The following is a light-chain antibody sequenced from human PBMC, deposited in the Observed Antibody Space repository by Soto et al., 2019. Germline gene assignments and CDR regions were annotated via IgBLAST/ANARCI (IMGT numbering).Light chain of an antibody. CDR3: ASYAYSYTSYVA. V-gene: IGLV2-11*01. CDR2: DVI. J-gene: IGLJ2*01. Sequence: QSALTQPRSVSGSPGQSVTISCTGTSSDVGGYNYVSWYQQHPGKAPKLMIYDVIKRPSGVPDRFSGSKSGNTASLTISGLQAEDEAAYYCASYAYSYTSYVAFGGGTKLTVL. CDR1: SSDVGGYNY.